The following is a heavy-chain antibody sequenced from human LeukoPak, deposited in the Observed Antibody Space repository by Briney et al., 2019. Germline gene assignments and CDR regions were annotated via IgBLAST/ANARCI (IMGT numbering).Heavy chain of an antibody. CDR3: ASSRGSGSYYPPNDY. V-gene: IGHV1-69*05. Sequence: SVKVSCKASGGTLSSYAISWVRQAPGQGLEWMGGIIPIFGTANYAQKFQGRVTITTDESTSTAYMELSSLRSEDTAVYYCASSRGSGSYYPPNDYWGQGTLVTVSS. CDR1: GGTLSSYA. D-gene: IGHD3-10*01. J-gene: IGHJ4*02. CDR2: IIPIFGTA.